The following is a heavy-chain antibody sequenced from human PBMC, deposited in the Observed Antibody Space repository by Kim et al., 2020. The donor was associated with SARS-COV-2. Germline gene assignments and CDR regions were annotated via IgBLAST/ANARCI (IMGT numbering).Heavy chain of an antibody. Sequence: GESLKISCKGSGYSFTSYWISWVRQMPGKGLEWMGRIDPSDSYTNYSPSFQGHVTISADKSISTAYLQWSSLKASDTAMYYCAGHIPRYYDSSGYYPHYFDYWGQGTLVTVSS. D-gene: IGHD3-22*01. CDR1: GYSFTSYW. CDR3: AGHIPRYYDSSGYYPHYFDY. CDR2: IDPSDSYT. V-gene: IGHV5-10-1*01. J-gene: IGHJ4*02.